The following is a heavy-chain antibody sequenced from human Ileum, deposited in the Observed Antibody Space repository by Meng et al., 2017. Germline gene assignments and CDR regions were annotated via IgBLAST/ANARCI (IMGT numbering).Heavy chain of an antibody. CDR2: IYHSGST. CDR3: ATTMVRGVSGGYFDY. Sequence: QAQLQESGPGLVKPSGTLSLTCAVSGGSISSSNWWSWVRQPPGKGLEWIGEIYHSGSTNYNPSLKSRVTISVDKSKNQFSLKLSSVTAADTAVYYCATTMVRGVSGGYFDYWGQGTLVTVSS. D-gene: IGHD3-10*01. J-gene: IGHJ4*02. CDR1: GGSISSSNW. V-gene: IGHV4-4*02.